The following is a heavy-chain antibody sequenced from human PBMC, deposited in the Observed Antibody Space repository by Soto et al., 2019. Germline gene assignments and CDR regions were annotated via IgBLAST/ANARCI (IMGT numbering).Heavy chain of an antibody. CDR1: GYTFDDYG. Sequence: QIHMVQSAAEVKEPGASVKVSCKTSGYTFDDYGIDWVRQAPGHDFQWMAWIGFYHTHTKYAPQFQDRVTITSDTSTRTVSMELRSLRSDDMATYYCVIHDGRISLDQWGPGTRITVSP. J-gene: IGHJ4*02. CDR3: VIHDGRISLDQ. V-gene: IGHV1-18*03. D-gene: IGHD1-26*01. CDR2: IGFYHTHT.